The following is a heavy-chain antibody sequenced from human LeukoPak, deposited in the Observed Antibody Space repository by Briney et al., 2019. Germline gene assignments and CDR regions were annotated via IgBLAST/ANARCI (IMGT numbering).Heavy chain of an antibody. Sequence: ASVKVSCKASGYTFTGYYMHWVRQAPGQGLEWMGWINPNSGGTNYAQKFQGRVTMTRDTSISTAYMELSRLRSDDTAVYYCARDPIGSQGPYYYYYYMDVWGKGTTVTVSS. CDR1: GYTFTGYY. V-gene: IGHV1-2*02. J-gene: IGHJ6*03. CDR3: ARDPIGSQGPYYYYYYMDV. D-gene: IGHD1-26*01. CDR2: INPNSGGT.